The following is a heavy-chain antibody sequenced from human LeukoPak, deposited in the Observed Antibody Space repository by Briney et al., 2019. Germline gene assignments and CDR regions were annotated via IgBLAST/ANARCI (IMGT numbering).Heavy chain of an antibody. CDR1: GGTFSSYA. CDR3: ARRSPNYYYYGMDV. D-gene: IGHD6-19*01. V-gene: IGHV1-69*01. Sequence: ASVNVSCTASGGTFSSYAISWVRQAPGQGLEWMGGIIPIFGTANYAQKFQGRVTITADESTSTAYMELSSLRSEDTAVYYCARRSPNYYYYGMDVWGQGTTVTVSS. CDR2: IIPIFGTA. J-gene: IGHJ6*02.